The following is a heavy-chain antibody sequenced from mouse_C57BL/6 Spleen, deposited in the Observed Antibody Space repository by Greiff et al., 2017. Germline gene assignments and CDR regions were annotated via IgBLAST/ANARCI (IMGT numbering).Heavy chain of an antibody. CDR1: GYTFTSYW. Sequence: QVQLQQSGAELVKPGASVKMSCKASGYTFTSYWITWVKQRPGQGLEWIGDIYPGSGSTNYNEKFKSKATLTADTSSSTAYMQLSSLTSEDSAVYYWARSYGSCVDYWGQGTTLTVSS. J-gene: IGHJ2*01. D-gene: IGHD1-1*02. CDR3: ARSYGSCVDY. V-gene: IGHV1-55*01. CDR2: IYPGSGST.